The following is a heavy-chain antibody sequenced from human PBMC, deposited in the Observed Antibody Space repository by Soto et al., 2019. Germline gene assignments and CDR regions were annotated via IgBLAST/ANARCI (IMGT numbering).Heavy chain of an antibody. D-gene: IGHD4-17*01. CDR1: GGTFSSYA. V-gene: IGHV1-69*12. Sequence: QVQLVQSGAEVKKPGSSVKVSCKASGGTFSSYAISWVRQAPGQGLEWMGGIIPIFGTANYAQKFQGRVTITADESTSTAYMELSSLRSEDTAVYYCARSDGDYGDYPRRYGMDVWGQGTTVTVSS. J-gene: IGHJ6*02. CDR2: IIPIFGTA. CDR3: ARSDGDYGDYPRRYGMDV.